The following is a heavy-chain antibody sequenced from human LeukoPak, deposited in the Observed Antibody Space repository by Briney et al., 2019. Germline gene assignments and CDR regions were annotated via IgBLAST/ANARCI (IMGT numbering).Heavy chain of an antibody. D-gene: IGHD6-19*01. CDR3: ARGSVADYYYYYYGMDV. V-gene: IGHV1-8*01. J-gene: IGHJ6*02. CDR1: GYTFTSYD. Sequence: ASVKVSCKASGYTFTSYDINWVRQATGQGLEWMGWMNPNSGNTGYAQKFQGRVTMTRNTSISTAYMELSSLRSEDTAVHYCARGSVADYYYYYYGMDVWGQGTTVTVSS. CDR2: MNPNSGNT.